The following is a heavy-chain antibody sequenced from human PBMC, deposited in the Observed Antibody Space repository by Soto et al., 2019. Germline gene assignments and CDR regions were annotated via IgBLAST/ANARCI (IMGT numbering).Heavy chain of an antibody. D-gene: IGHD3-10*01. V-gene: IGHV4-59*01. J-gene: IGHJ6*03. CDR2: IYYSGST. CDR1: GGSISSYY. CDR3: ARGSRGSPYYYSYYMDV. Sequence: SETLSLTCTVSGGSISSYYWSWIRQPPGKGLEWIGYIYYSGSTNYNPSLKSRVTISVDTSKNQFSLKLGSVTAADTAVYYCARGSRGSPYYYSYYMDVWGKGTTVTVSS.